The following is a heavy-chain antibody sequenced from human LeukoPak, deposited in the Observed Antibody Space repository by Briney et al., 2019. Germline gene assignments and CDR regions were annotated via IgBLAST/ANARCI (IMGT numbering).Heavy chain of an antibody. D-gene: IGHD4-23*01. CDR3: ARARLRWYDY. V-gene: IGHV4-59*01. CDR2: IYYSGGT. J-gene: IGHJ4*02. Sequence: SETLSLTCTVSGGSISSYYWSWIRQPPGKGLEWIGYIYYSGGTNYNPSLKSRVTISVDTSKNQFSLKLSSVTAADTAVYYCARARLRWYDYWGQGTLVTVSS. CDR1: GGSISSYY.